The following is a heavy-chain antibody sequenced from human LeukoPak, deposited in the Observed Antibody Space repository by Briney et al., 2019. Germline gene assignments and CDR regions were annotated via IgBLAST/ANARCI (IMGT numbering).Heavy chain of an antibody. CDR2: IRYDGSDK. J-gene: IGHJ4*02. CDR3: ARDLGSGYYYELDY. V-gene: IGHV3-30*02. D-gene: IGHD3-22*01. CDR1: GFTFSRYG. Sequence: GGSLRLSCAASGFTFSRYGMHWVRQAPGKGLEWVAFIRYDGSDKYYADSVKGRFTISRDNSKNTLYLQMNSLRAEDTAVYYCARDLGSGYYYELDYWGQGTLVTVSS.